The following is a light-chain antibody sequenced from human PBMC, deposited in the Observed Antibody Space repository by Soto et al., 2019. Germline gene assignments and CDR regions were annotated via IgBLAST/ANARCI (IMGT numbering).Light chain of an antibody. CDR2: AAS. CDR1: QHISSW. J-gene: IGKJ3*01. CDR3: QQANTFPFT. Sequence: DIQMTQSPSSVSASVGDRVTFTCRASQHISSWLAWYQQKPGKAPKLLIAAASILQSGVPSRFSGSGHGTDFTLTISSLQPEDFATYFCQQANTFPFTSGPGTRLEIK. V-gene: IGKV1-12*02.